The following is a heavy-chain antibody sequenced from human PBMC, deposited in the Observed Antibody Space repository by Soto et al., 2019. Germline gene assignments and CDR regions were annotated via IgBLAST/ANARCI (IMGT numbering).Heavy chain of an antibody. CDR1: GGTFSSYA. J-gene: IGHJ5*02. CDR2: IIPIFGTA. CDR3: ARALDYYGSGSYARFDP. Sequence: SVKVSCKASGGTFSSYAISWVRQAPGQGLEWMGGIIPIFGTANYAQKFQGRVTITADESTSTAYMELSSLRSEDTAVYYCARALDYYGSGSYARFDPWGQGTLLTVSS. D-gene: IGHD3-10*01. V-gene: IGHV1-69*13.